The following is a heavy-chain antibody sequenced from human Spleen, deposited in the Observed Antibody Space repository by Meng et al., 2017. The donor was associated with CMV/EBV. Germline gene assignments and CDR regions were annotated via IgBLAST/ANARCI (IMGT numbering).Heavy chain of an antibody. V-gene: IGHV4-4*07. CDR2: IYTSGST. Sequence: QVQLQQSGPGLVKPSQTLPLTCTVSGGSISNYYWSWIRQAAGKGLEWIGRIYTSGSTNYNPSLKSRVTMSVDTSKNQFSLKLSSVTAADTAVYYCAREGYYDSSGPIGYWGQGTLVTVSS. J-gene: IGHJ4*02. CDR1: GGSISNYY. D-gene: IGHD3-22*01. CDR3: AREGYYDSSGPIGY.